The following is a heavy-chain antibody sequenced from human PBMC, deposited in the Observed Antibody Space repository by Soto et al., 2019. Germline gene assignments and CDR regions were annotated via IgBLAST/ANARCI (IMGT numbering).Heavy chain of an antibody. D-gene: IGHD2-15*01. CDR3: ARGRIGAAF. CDR1: GYTFTDYD. Sequence: ASVKVSCKTSGYTFTDYDVSWVRQSTGEGREWMGQMRANSGKTGDVEKCQGRVTMTANASLTTAYMELNSLRSEDTAVYFCARGRIGAAFWGDGAPVTVVS. CDR2: MRANSGKT. J-gene: IGHJ4*01. V-gene: IGHV1-8*01.